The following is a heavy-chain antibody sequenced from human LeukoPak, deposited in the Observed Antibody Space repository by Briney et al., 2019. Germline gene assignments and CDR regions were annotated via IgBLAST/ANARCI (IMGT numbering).Heavy chain of an antibody. D-gene: IGHD2-2*01. J-gene: IGHJ6*03. CDR1: GGSISSGSYY. Sequence: SETLSLTCTVSGGSISSGSYYWSWIRQPAGKGLEWIGRIYTSGSTNYNPSLKSRVTISVDTSKNQFSLKLSSVTAADTAVYYCAREWSGVVVPAAYYYYYMDVWGKGTTVTVSS. V-gene: IGHV4-61*02. CDR3: AREWSGVVVPAAYYYYYMDV. CDR2: IYTSGST.